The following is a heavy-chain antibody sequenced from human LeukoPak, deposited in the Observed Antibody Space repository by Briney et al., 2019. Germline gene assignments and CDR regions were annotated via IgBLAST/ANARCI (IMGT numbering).Heavy chain of an antibody. Sequence: QAGGSLRLSCAASGFTFSSYAMSWVRQAPGKGLEWVSAISGSGGSTYYADSVKGRFIISRDNSKNTLYLQMNSLRAEDTAVYYCAKGGDGYNYYFDYWGQETLVTVSS. CDR2: ISGSGGST. J-gene: IGHJ4*02. CDR3: AKGGDGYNYYFDY. V-gene: IGHV3-23*01. CDR1: GFTFSSYA. D-gene: IGHD5-24*01.